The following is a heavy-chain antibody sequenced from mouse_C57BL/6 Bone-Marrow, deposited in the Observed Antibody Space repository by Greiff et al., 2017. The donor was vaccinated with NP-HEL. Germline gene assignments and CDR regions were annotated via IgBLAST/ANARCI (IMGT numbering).Heavy chain of an antibody. CDR1: GFTFSSYT. CDR2: ISGGGGNT. J-gene: IGHJ2*01. CDR3: ASIYYYGSSTEYFDY. V-gene: IGHV5-9*01. Sequence: EVKVEESGGGLVKPGGSLKLSCAASGFTFSSYTMSWVRQTPEKRLEWVATISGGGGNTYYPDSVKGRFTISRDNAKNTLYLQMSSLRSEDTALYYCASIYYYGSSTEYFDYWGQGTTLTVSS. D-gene: IGHD1-1*01.